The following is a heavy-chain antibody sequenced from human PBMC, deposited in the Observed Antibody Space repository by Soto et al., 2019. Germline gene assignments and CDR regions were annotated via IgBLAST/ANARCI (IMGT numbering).Heavy chain of an antibody. CDR1: GFTFSSSW. V-gene: IGHV3-7*01. J-gene: IGHJ5*02. CDR2: IKHDGSEV. CDR3: AGIQNNWFDP. Sequence: EVQLVESGGGLVQPGGSLRLTCTASGFTFSSSWMAWVRQAPGKGLEWVGNIKHDGSEVYYLDSVRGRFTISRDSAWKSLSLQVTGLRAEDTAVYYCAGIQNNWFDPWGQGTLVAVSS.